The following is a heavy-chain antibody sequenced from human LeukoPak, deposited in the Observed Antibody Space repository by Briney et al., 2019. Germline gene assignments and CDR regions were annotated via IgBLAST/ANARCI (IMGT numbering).Heavy chain of an antibody. CDR1: GGTFSSYA. V-gene: IGHV1-69*05. CDR2: IIPIFGTA. J-gene: IGHJ3*02. Sequence: SVKVSCKAPGGTFSSYAISWVRQAPGQGLEWMGGIIPIFGTANYAQKFQGRVTITTDESTSTAYMELSSLRSEDTAVYYCARGRGYCSSTSCYGAFDIWGQGTMVTVSS. CDR3: ARGRGYCSSTSCYGAFDI. D-gene: IGHD2-2*01.